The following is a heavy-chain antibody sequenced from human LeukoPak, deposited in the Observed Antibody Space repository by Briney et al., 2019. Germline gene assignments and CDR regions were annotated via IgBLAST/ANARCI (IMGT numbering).Heavy chain of an antibody. CDR3: ANARSIFGVVTSLDY. D-gene: IGHD3-3*02. Sequence: GGSLRLSCAASGFTFSSYAMSWVRQAPGKGLEWVSAISGSGGSTYYADSVKGRFTISRDNSKNTLYLQMNSLRAEDTAVHYCANARSIFGVVTSLDYWGQGTLVTVSS. V-gene: IGHV3-23*01. CDR1: GFTFSSYA. J-gene: IGHJ4*02. CDR2: ISGSGGST.